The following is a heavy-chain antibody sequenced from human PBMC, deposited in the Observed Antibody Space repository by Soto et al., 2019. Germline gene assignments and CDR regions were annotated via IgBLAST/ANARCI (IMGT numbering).Heavy chain of an antibody. CDR2: ISGSGGST. V-gene: IGHV3-23*01. CDR1: GFTFSSYA. J-gene: IGHJ6*02. CDR3: AKDLAYCGGDCYPVWYYYYGMDV. Sequence: EVQLLESGGGLVQPGGSLRLSCAASGFTFSSYAMSWVRQAPGKGLEWVSAISGSGGSTYYADSVKGRFTISRDNSKNTLYLQMNSLRAEDTAVYYCAKDLAYCGGDCYPVWYYYYGMDVWGQGTTVTVSS. D-gene: IGHD2-21*02.